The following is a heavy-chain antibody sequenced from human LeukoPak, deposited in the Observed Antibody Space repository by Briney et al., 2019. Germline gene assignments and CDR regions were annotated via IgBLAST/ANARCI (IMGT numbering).Heavy chain of an antibody. CDR1: GFSFSTYG. CDR2: ISGSDGST. V-gene: IGHV3-23*01. CDR3: ATDGSGSYWGGNYYYYYYMDV. D-gene: IGHD3-10*01. J-gene: IGHJ6*03. Sequence: GGSLRLSCAASGFSFSTYGMTWVRQAPGKGLEWVSGISGSDGSTYYADSVKGRFIISRDNSKNTLYLQMNSLRAEDTAVYYCATDGSGSYWGGNYYYYYYMDVWGKGTTVTVSS.